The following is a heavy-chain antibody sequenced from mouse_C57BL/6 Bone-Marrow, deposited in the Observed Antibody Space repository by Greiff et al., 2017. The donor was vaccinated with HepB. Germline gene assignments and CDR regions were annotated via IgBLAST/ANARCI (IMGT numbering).Heavy chain of an antibody. V-gene: IGHV3-6*01. CDR2: ISYDGSN. D-gene: IGHD2-4*01. CDR3: AREGDYDFAY. J-gene: IGHJ3*01. Sequence: DVQLQESGPGLVKPSQSLSLTCSVTGYSITSGYYWNWIRQFPGNKLEWMGYISYDGSNNYNPSLKNRISITRDTSKNQFFLKLNSVTTEDTATYYCAREGDYDFAYWGQGTLVTVSA. CDR1: GYSITSGYY.